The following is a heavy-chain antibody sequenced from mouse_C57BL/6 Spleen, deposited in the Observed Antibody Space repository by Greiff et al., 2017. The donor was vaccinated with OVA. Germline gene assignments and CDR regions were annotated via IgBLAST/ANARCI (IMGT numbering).Heavy chain of an antibody. CDR2: IDPADGNT. Sequence: VQLQQSVAELVRPGASVKLSCTASGFNIKNTYMHWVKQRPEQGLEWIGRIDPADGNTKYAPKFQGKATITADTSSNTASLQLSSLKSEDTAIYYCARDDGSRYEYFAYWGQGTPVTVSA. CDR1: GFNIKNTY. D-gene: IGHD1-1*01. J-gene: IGHJ2*01. V-gene: IGHV14-3*01. CDR3: ARDDGSRYEYFAY.